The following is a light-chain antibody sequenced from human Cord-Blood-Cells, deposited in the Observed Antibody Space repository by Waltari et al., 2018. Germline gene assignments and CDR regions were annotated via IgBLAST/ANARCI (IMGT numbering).Light chain of an antibody. V-gene: IGKV3-15*01. CDR2: GAS. Sequence: EIVMMQSPATLSVSPGERATLSCRASQSVSSNLAWYQQKPGQAPRLLIYGASTRATGIPARFSGSGSGTEFTLTISSLQSEDFAVYYCQQYNNGPLTFGGGTKVEIK. J-gene: IGKJ4*01. CDR3: QQYNNGPLT. CDR1: QSVSSN.